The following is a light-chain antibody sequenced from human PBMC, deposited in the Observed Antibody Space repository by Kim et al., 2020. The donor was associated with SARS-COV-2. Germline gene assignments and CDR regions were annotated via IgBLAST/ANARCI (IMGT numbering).Light chain of an antibody. J-gene: IGLJ3*02. CDR3: QTWGTGIRV. CDR1: SGKSSYA. Sequence: SVTLTCTLRSGKSSYAYGWHRKEQGKGPRFLMELNSDGSHTKGDGIPPRFSGSSSGAERYLTISSLQSEDEADYYCQTWGTGIRVFGGGTQLSVL. CDR2: LNSDGSH. V-gene: IGLV4-69*01.